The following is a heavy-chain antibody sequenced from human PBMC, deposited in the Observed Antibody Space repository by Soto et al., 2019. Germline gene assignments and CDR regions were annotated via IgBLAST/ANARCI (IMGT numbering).Heavy chain of an antibody. CDR2: IKSKTDGGTT. Sequence: EVQLVESGGGLVKPGGSLRLSCAASGFTFSHAWMSWVRQAPGKGLEWVGRIKSKTDGGTTNYAAPVKGRFIISRDDSENTLFLQMNSLKTEDTAVYFCSTEPLDYWGQGTLVTVSS. CDR3: STEPLDY. J-gene: IGHJ4*02. CDR1: GFTFSHAW. V-gene: IGHV3-15*01.